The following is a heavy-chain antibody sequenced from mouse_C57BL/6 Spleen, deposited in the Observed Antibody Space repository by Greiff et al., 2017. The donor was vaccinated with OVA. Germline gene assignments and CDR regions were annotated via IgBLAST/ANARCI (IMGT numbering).Heavy chain of an antibody. CDR2: IDPETGGT. V-gene: IGHV1-15*01. CDR3: TRGVGPLYFDY. J-gene: IGHJ2*01. Sequence: QVHVKQSGAELVRPGASVTLSCKASGYTFTDYEMHWVKQTPVHGLEWIGAIDPETGGTAYNQKFKGKAILTADKSSSTAYMELRSLTSEDSAVYYCTRGVGPLYFDYWGQGTTLTVSS. CDR1: GYTFTDYE. D-gene: IGHD4-1*01.